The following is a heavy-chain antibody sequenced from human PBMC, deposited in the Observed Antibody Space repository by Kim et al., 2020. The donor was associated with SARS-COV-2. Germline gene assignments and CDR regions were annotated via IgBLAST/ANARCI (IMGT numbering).Heavy chain of an antibody. CDR3: ARGMFRNGLDV. D-gene: IGHD1-1*01. V-gene: IGHV3-74*01. CDR2: ISGDASST. Sequence: GGSLRLSCAASGFTFRSYWINWVRQASGKGLLWVSRISGDASSTNYADSVKGRFTMSRDNAENTVYLQMNSLRGEDTAVYYCARGMFRNGLDVWGQGTTVTVSS. CDR1: GFTFRSYW. J-gene: IGHJ6*02.